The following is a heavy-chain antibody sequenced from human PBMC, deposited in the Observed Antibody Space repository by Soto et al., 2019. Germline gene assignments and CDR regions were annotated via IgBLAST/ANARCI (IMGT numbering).Heavy chain of an antibody. CDR2: INPNSGET. CDR3: ATMIYYYYALDV. Sequence: QVQLVQSGAEVKKPGASVQVSCRASGYTFTDYYMHWVRLAPGQGLEWMGWINPNSGETNYPQKFQGRVSLTSDTSVSTAYMELTSLRSDDTAVYYCATMIYYYYALDVWGQGTTVTVSS. D-gene: IGHD3-16*01. J-gene: IGHJ6*02. V-gene: IGHV1-2*02. CDR1: GYTFTDYY.